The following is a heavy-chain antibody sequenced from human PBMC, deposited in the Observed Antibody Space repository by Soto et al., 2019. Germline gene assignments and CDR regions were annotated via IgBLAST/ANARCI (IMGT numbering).Heavy chain of an antibody. Sequence: GASVKVSCKASGYTFTGYYMHWVRQAPGQGLEWMGWINPNSGGTNYAQKFQGRVTMTRDTSISTAYMELSRLRSDDTAVYYCARDXANYDILLAYYYYGMDVWGQGTTVTVSS. CDR2: INPNSGGT. D-gene: IGHD3-9*01. CDR1: GYTFTGYY. J-gene: IGHJ6*02. CDR3: ARDXANYDILLAYYYYGMDV. V-gene: IGHV1-2*02.